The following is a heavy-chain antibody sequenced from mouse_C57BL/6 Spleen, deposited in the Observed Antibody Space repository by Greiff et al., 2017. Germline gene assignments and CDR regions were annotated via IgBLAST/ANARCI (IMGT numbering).Heavy chain of an antibody. D-gene: IGHD2-1*01. V-gene: IGHV1-82*01. CDR1: GYAFSSSW. J-gene: IGHJ3*01. CDR2: IYPGDGDT. Sequence: VQLQQSGPELVKPGASVKISCKASGYAFSSSWMNWVKQRPGQGLEWIGRIYPGDGDTNYNGKFKGKATLTADKSSSTAYMQLSSLTSEDSAVYFCARGNYGNSAGLAYWGQGTLVTVSA. CDR3: ARGNYGNSAGLAY.